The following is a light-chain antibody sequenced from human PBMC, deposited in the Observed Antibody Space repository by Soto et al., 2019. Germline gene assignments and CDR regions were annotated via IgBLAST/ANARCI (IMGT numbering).Light chain of an antibody. CDR1: SSDIGRYDF. Sequence: QSVLTQPPSASGSPGQSVTISCTGASSDIGRYDFVSWYQQHPGKAPKLMIYEVTKRPSGVPDRFSGSKSGNTASLTVSGLQAEDEADYYCSSYTDSNHVGVFGGGTKLTVL. V-gene: IGLV2-8*01. J-gene: IGLJ3*02. CDR2: EVT. CDR3: SSYTDSNHVGV.